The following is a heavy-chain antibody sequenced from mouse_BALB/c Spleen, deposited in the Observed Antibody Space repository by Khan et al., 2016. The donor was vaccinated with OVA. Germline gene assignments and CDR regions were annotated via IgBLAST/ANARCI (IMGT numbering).Heavy chain of an antibody. CDR1: GSSSTSYG. J-gene: IGHJ3*01. D-gene: IGHD2-2*01. CDR3: AIIFYGYDWFAY. V-gene: IGHV2-3*01. Sequence: VQLKESGPGLVAPSQSLSITCTVSGSSSTSYGVSWARQTPGKGLEWLGVIWSDGNTNYHSSLKSRLTITKDNSKSQVLLKLNSLQTDDTATYYCAIIFYGYDWFAYWGQGTLVTVSA. CDR2: IWSDGNT.